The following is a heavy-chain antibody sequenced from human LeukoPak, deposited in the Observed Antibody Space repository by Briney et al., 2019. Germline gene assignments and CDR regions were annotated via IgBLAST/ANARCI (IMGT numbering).Heavy chain of an antibody. CDR3: AGDWARRGVFYH. V-gene: IGHV4-59*01. D-gene: IGHD3-10*01. CDR2: IYYSGST. Sequence: PSETLSLTCTVSGASINGYYWSWIRQPPGKRLEWIGYIYYSGSTYYNPSLRSRVTMSVDTSKSQISLKLTSVTAADTALYFCAGDWARRGVFYHWGQGTLVTVSS. CDR1: GASINGYY. J-gene: IGHJ4*02.